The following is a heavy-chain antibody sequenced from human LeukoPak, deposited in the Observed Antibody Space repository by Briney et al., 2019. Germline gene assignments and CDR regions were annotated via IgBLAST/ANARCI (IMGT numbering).Heavy chain of an antibody. J-gene: IGHJ4*02. CDR1: GFTFSSYS. V-gene: IGHV3-21*01. CDR3: ARDEDDSSGYFRGSDY. D-gene: IGHD3-22*01. Sequence: PGGSLRLSCAASGFTFSSYSMNWVRKAPGKGLEWVSSISSSSSYIYYADSVKGRFTISRDNAKNSLYLQMNSLRAEDTAVYYCARDEDDSSGYFRGSDYWGQGTLVTVSS. CDR2: ISSSSSYI.